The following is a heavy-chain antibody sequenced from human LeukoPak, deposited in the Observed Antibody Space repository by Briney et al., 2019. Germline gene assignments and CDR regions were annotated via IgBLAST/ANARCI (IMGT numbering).Heavy chain of an antibody. J-gene: IGHJ4*02. CDR1: GSTFSSYG. D-gene: IGHD4-17*01. V-gene: IGHV3-30*03. CDR2: ISYDGSNK. Sequence: GGSLRLSCAASGSTFSSYGMHWVRQAPGKGLEWVAVISYDGSNKYYADSVKGRFTISRDNSKNTLYLQMNSLRAEDTAVYYCAGEGAHGDYDYWGQGTLVTVSS. CDR3: AGEGAHGDYDY.